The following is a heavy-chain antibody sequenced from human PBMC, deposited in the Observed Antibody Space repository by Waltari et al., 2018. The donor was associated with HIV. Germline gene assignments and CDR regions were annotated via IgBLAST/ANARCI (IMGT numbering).Heavy chain of an antibody. CDR1: RFTLRSYW. D-gene: IGHD4-4*01. V-gene: IGHV3-74*02. J-gene: IGHJ4*02. Sequence: EVQLVESGGGLVQPGGSLRLSCAASRFTLRSYWQHGVRQAQGKGLVWVSRINSDGSSTTYADSVKGRFTISRDNAKNTLYLQMNSLRDEDTAVYYCATFPINDHSNKRLGYWGQGTLVTVSS. CDR3: ATFPINDHSNKRLGY. CDR2: INSDGSST.